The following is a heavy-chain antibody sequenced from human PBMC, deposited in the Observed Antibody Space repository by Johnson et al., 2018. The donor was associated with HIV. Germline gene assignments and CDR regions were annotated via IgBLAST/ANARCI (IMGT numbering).Heavy chain of an antibody. CDR3: ALSYSLDAFDI. CDR2: ISYDGSNK. V-gene: IGHV3-30*03. D-gene: IGHD2-21*01. J-gene: IGHJ3*02. Sequence: QVQLVESGGGVVQPGRSLRLSCAASGFTFSNYGMHWVRQAPGKGLEWVAVISYDGSNKYYADSVKGRFTISRDNSKNTLYLQMNSLKTEETAVYYCALSYSLDAFDIWGQGTMVTVSS. CDR1: GFTFSNYG.